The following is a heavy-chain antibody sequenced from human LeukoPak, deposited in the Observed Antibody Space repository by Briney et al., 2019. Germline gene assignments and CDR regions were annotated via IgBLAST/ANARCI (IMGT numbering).Heavy chain of an antibody. CDR2: IYYRGST. D-gene: IGHD4-17*01. CDR3: ARGTKYGPLDY. J-gene: IGHJ4*02. Sequence: PSETLSLTCTVSGGSISSYYSSWVRQPPGKGLEWIGYIYYRGSTNYNTSLKSRVTISVDTSKNQFSLKLSSVTAADTAVYYCARGTKYGPLDYWGQGTLVTVSS. V-gene: IGHV4-59*01. CDR1: GGSISSYY.